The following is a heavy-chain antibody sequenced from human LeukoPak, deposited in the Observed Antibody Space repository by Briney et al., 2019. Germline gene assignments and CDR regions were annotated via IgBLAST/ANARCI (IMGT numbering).Heavy chain of an antibody. CDR3: VRLFGGVTTFDY. V-gene: IGHV3-7*01. Sequence: GGSLRLSCAASGFTFSTYSMSWVRQAPGKGLDWVASINQDGSAEYYVDSVRGRFTISRDNAKNSLYLQVNSLRVDDTAVYYCVRLFGGVTTFDYWGQGTLVTVSP. CDR2: INQDGSAE. J-gene: IGHJ4*02. D-gene: IGHD4-17*01. CDR1: GFTFSTYS.